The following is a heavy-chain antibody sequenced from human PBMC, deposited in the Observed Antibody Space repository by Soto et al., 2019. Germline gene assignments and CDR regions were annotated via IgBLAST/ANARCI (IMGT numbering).Heavy chain of an antibody. CDR3: ARDRDPTVWWLRETYYYYMDV. V-gene: IGHV1-18*01. Sequence: ASVKVSCKASGYTFTSYGISWVRQAPGQGLEWMGWISAYNGNTNYAQKLQGRVTMTTDTSTSTAYMELRSLRSDDTAVYYCARDRDPTVWWLRETYYYYMDVWGKGTTVTVSS. J-gene: IGHJ6*03. CDR2: ISAYNGNT. D-gene: IGHD5-12*01. CDR1: GYTFTSYG.